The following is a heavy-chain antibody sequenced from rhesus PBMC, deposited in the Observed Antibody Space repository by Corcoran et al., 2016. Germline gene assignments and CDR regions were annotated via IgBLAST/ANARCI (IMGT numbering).Heavy chain of an antibody. Sequence: QVQLQESGPGLVKPSETLSLTCVVSGGSISSNYWSWIRQSPGKGLEWIGRISGSGGSTDYNPSLKSRVTISTDTAKNQVSLKLSYVTAADTAVYYCARDTVDNFDYWGQGVLVTVSS. V-gene: IGHV4-173*01. CDR1: GGSISSNY. CDR3: ARDTVDNFDY. J-gene: IGHJ4*01. D-gene: IGHD5-24*01. CDR2: ISGSGGST.